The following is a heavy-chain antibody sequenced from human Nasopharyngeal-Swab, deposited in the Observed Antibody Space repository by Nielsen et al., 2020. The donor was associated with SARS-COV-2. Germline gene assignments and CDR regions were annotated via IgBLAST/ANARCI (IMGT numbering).Heavy chain of an antibody. CDR3: AREEVVATSWRAFDI. CDR2: ISYDGSNK. V-gene: IGHV3-30-3*01. Sequence: WSRQPTWTGLEWVAVISYDGSNKYYADSVKGRFTISRDNSKNTLYLQMNSLRAEDTAVYYCAREEVVATSWRAFDIWGQGTMVTVSS. J-gene: IGHJ3*02. D-gene: IGHD5-12*01.